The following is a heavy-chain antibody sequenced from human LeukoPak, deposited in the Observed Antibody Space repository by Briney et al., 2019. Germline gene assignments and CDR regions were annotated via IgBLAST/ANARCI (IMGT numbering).Heavy chain of an antibody. CDR3: ARLTAYFDL. J-gene: IGHJ2*01. CDR1: GASISSGTYY. Sequence: SETLSLTCTVSGASISSGTYYWSWIRQHPGKGLEWIGYIYYSGSTNYNPSLKSRVTMSVDTSKNQFSLKVTSVTAADTAVYYCARLTAYFDLWGRGTLVTVSS. V-gene: IGHV4-61*01. CDR2: IYYSGST.